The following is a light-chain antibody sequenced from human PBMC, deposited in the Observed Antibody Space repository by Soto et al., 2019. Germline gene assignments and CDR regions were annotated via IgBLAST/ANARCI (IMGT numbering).Light chain of an antibody. CDR3: SSYTSSSTYVV. J-gene: IGLJ2*01. Sequence: QSALTQPASVSGSPGQSITISCTGTSSDVGGYNYVSWYQQHPDKAPKLMIYVVSNRPSGVSDRFSGSKSGNTASLTISGLQAEDEADYYCSSYTSSSTYVVFGGGTKLTVL. CDR2: VVS. CDR1: SSDVGGYNY. V-gene: IGLV2-14*01.